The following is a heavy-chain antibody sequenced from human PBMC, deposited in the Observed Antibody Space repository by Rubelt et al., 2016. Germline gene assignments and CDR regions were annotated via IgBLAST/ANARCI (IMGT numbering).Heavy chain of an antibody. CDR2: INPSGSVT. CDR1: GYTFTRYY. D-gene: IGHD4-17*01. V-gene: IGHV1-46*01. CDR3: ARYLRPADY. Sequence: QVQLVQSGAEVKKPGASVKVSCKASGYTFTRYYLHWVRQSPGQGLDWMGVINPSGSVTNYPQKFQGRVTMTRDTSINTDFMELSSLRSDDTAVYYCARYLRPADYWGQGTLVTVSS. J-gene: IGHJ4*02.